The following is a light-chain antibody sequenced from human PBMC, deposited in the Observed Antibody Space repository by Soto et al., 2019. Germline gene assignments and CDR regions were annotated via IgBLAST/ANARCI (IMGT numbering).Light chain of an antibody. V-gene: IGLV1-47*01. CDR3: AAWDDSLSGVV. CDR2: RSY. J-gene: IGLJ2*01. CDR1: GSNIGNNF. Sequence: QSVLTQPPSASGTPGEMVTISCSGGGSNIGNNFVYWYQQLPGAAPQLLIYRSYQRPSGVPDRFSGSKSGTSGFLAISGLRSEDEATYYCAAWDDSLSGVVFGGGTQLTVL.